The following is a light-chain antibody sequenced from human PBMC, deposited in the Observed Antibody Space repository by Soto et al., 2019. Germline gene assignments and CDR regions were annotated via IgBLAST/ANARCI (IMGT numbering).Light chain of an antibody. Sequence: IVFTQSPNTLSRSGVERASLSCRASQSVDSYLAWYQQKPGQAPRLLIYGASTRATGIPARFSGSGSGTEFTLTINSLQSEDFAVYYCQQYNNWPRTFGEGTKVDIK. CDR1: QSVDSY. CDR3: QQYNNWPRT. V-gene: IGKV3-15*01. J-gene: IGKJ1*01. CDR2: GAS.